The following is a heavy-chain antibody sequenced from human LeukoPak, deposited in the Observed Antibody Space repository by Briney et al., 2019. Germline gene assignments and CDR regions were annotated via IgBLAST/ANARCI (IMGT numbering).Heavy chain of an antibody. CDR2: IRYDGGNQ. CDR1: GFTFSSYG. D-gene: IGHD3-10*01. J-gene: IGHJ4*02. CDR3: AKDSNYYGSGSYYYYFDY. V-gene: IGHV3-30*02. Sequence: GGSLRLSCAASGFTFSSYGMHWVRKAPGKGLEGVALIRYDGGNQYYADSVKGRFTISRDSSENTLYLQMNSLRAEDTAVYYCAKDSNYYGSGSYYYYFDYWGQGTLVTVSS.